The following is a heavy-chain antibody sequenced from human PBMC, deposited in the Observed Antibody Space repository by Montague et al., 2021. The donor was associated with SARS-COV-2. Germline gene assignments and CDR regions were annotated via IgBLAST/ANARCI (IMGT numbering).Heavy chain of an antibody. CDR2: ISGIGGSP. Sequence: SLRLSCAASGFTFSRYAMRWVRQAPGKGLEWVSAISGIGGSPYYVDSVKGRFTISRDNSKNPLYLQMNSLRAEDTALYYCAKEQLRFLGCLLYGYYFDYWGQGTLVTVSS. J-gene: IGHJ4*02. V-gene: IGHV3-23*01. D-gene: IGHD3-3*01. CDR3: AKEQLRFLGCLLYGYYFDY. CDR1: GFTFSRYA.